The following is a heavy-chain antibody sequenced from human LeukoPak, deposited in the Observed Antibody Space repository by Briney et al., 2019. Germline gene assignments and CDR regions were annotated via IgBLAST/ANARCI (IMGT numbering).Heavy chain of an antibody. J-gene: IGHJ4*02. V-gene: IGHV3-74*01. Sequence: GGSLRLSCTVSGFTFSSYWMHWVRQRAGKGLVWVSRISGDESTTSYADSVKGRLTIFRDNAKNTLFLQMNSLRVADTAVYYCAGGSTLDRGLVYYWGQGTLVTVSS. D-gene: IGHD3-10*01. CDR3: AGGSTLDRGLVYY. CDR2: ISGDESTT. CDR1: GFTFSSYW.